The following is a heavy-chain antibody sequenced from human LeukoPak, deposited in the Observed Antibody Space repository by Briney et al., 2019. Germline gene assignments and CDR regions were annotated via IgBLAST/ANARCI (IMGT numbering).Heavy chain of an antibody. J-gene: IGHJ4*02. D-gene: IGHD4-23*01. CDR1: GFTFSSYG. CDR3: AKDPQTTAVYFDY. Sequence: GGSLRLSCAASGFTFSSYGMHWVRQAPGKGLEWVAFIRYDGSNKYYADSVKGRFTISRDNSKNTLYLQMNSLRAEDTAVYYCAKDPQTTAVYFDYWGQGTLVTVSS. CDR2: IRYDGSNK. V-gene: IGHV3-30*02.